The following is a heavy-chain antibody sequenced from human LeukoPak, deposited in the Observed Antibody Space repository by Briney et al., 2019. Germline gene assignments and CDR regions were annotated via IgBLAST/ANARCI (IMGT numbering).Heavy chain of an antibody. CDR1: GFSLNTNGVG. CDR3: ARVGFCSSTSCYSGAYYFDY. J-gene: IGHJ4*02. CDR2: IYWDADK. Sequence: ESGPTLVNPTQTLTLTCTFSGFSLNTNGVGVGWIRQPPGKALEWLALIYWDADKRYSPSLKSRLTVTKDTSKNQVVRTMTNMDLVDTATYYCARVGFCSSTSCYSGAYYFDYWGQGTLVTVSS. D-gene: IGHD2-2*02. V-gene: IGHV2-5*02.